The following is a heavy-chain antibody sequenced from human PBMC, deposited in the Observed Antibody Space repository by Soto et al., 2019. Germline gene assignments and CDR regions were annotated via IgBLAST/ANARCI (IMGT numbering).Heavy chain of an antibody. Sequence: SETLSRTCAVYGGSFSGDYGSWIRQPQGKGLEWIGEINHSGSTNYNPSLKSRVTISVDTSKNQFCLKLSSVTAADTAVYYCARGRSAKYYYYYYMDVWGKETTVTVSS. CDR2: INHSGST. V-gene: IGHV4-34*01. CDR1: GGSFSGDY. J-gene: IGHJ6*03. CDR3: ARGRSAKYYYYYYMDV.